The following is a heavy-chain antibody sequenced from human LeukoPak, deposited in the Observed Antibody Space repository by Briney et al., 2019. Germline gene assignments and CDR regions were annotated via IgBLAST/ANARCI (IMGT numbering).Heavy chain of an antibody. CDR2: MSAYNGNT. D-gene: IGHD3-3*01. J-gene: IGHJ6*02. CDR3: AVNFWSGYYPYYYGMDV. Sequence: ASVKVSCKASGYTFTSYGISWVRQAPGQGLEWMGWMSAYNGNTNYAQKLQGRVTMTTDTSTSTAYMELRSLRSGDTAVYYCAVNFWSGYYPYYYGMDVWGQGTTVTVSS. CDR1: GYTFTSYG. V-gene: IGHV1-18*01.